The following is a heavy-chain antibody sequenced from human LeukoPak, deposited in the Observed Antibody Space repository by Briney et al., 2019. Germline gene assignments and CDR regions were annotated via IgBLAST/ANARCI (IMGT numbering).Heavy chain of an antibody. CDR2: ISSSSSYI. CDR1: GFTFSSYS. Sequence: GGSLRLSCAASGFTFSSYSMNWVRHAPGKGLEWVSSISSSSSYIYYADSVKGRYTISRDNAKNSLYLQMNSLIAEDTAVYYCARDKYSSSWYAFGYWGQGTLVTVSS. D-gene: IGHD6-13*01. V-gene: IGHV3-21*01. J-gene: IGHJ4*02. CDR3: ARDKYSSSWYAFGY.